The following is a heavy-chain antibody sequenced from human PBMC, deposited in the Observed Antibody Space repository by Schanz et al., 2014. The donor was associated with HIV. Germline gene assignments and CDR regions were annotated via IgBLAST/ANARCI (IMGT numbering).Heavy chain of an antibody. Sequence: QVQLVESGGGVVQPGRSLRLSCAASGFTFSSYGMHWVRQAPGKGLEWVSVISYDGSNKYYGDSSKGRFTISRDNSKNTLYLQMNSLRPEDTAVYYCAKDAGGAMDVWGRGTAVTVSS. D-gene: IGHD3-16*01. CDR1: GFTFSSYG. CDR2: ISYDGSNK. V-gene: IGHV3-30*18. CDR3: AKDAGGAMDV. J-gene: IGHJ6*02.